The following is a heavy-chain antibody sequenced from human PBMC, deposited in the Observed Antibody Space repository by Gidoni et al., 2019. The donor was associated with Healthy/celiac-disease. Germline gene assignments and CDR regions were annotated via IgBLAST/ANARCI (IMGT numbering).Heavy chain of an antibody. Sequence: QVPLVQSGAEVKKPGASVKVSCKASGYTFTSYGITCVRQAPGQGLEWMGWISAYNGNTNYAQKLQGRVTMTTDTSTSTAYMELRSLRSDDTAVYYCARAISDTYYAYNWFDPWGQGTLVTVSS. CDR2: ISAYNGNT. CDR3: ARAISDTYYAYNWFDP. CDR1: GYTFTSYG. J-gene: IGHJ5*02. V-gene: IGHV1-18*01. D-gene: IGHD1-26*01.